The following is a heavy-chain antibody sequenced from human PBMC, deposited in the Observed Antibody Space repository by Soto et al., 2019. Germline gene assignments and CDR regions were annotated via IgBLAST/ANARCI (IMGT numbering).Heavy chain of an antibody. V-gene: IGHV4-39*01. J-gene: IGHJ4*02. CDR1: GGSISSSSYY. CDR3: ARVGATDQAHYFDY. D-gene: IGHD5-12*01. Sequence: SETLSLTCTVSGGSISSSSYYWGWIRQPPGKGLEWIGSIYYSGSTYYNPSLKSRVTISVDTSKNQFSLKLSSVTAADTAVYYCARVGATDQAHYFDYWGQGTLVTVSS. CDR2: IYYSGST.